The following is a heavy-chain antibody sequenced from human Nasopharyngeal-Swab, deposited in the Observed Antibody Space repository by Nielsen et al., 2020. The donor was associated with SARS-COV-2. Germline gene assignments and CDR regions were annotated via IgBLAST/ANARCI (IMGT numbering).Heavy chain of an antibody. D-gene: IGHD3-22*01. CDR1: GYTFTSYG. Sequence: ASVKVSCKASGYTFTSYGISWVRQAPGQGLEWMGWISAYNGSTNYAQKLQGRVTMTTDTSTSTAYMELRSLRSDDTAVYYCATGERDYYDSSGYMIDWGQGTLVTVSS. CDR3: ATGERDYYDSSGYMID. V-gene: IGHV1-18*01. J-gene: IGHJ4*02. CDR2: ISAYNGST.